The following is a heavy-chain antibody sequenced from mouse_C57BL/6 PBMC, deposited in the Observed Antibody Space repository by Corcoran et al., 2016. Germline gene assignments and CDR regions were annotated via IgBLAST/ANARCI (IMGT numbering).Heavy chain of an antibody. J-gene: IGHJ4*01. Sequence: EVQLQQSGPELVKPGASVKISCKASGYTFTDYYMNWVKQSHGKSLEWIGDINHNNGGTSYNQKFKGKATLTVDKSSSTAYMELRSLTSEDSAVYYCARRGTTVVYYAMDYWGQGTSVTVSS. V-gene: IGHV1-26*01. CDR1: GYTFTDYY. D-gene: IGHD1-1*01. CDR2: INHNNGGT. CDR3: ARRGTTVVYYAMDY.